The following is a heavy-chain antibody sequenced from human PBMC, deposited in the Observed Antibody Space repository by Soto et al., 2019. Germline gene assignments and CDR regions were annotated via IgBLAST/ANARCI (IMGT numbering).Heavy chain of an antibody. CDR3: ARVLDYGDFNWPVGY. V-gene: IGHV1-69*13. Sequence: SVKVSCKASGGTFSSYSISWVRQAPGQGLEWMGGIIPIFGTANYAQKFQGRVTITADESTSTAYMELSSLRSEDTAVYYCARVLDYGDFNWPVGYWGQGTLVTVSS. CDR1: GGTFSSYS. CDR2: IIPIFGTA. D-gene: IGHD4-17*01. J-gene: IGHJ4*02.